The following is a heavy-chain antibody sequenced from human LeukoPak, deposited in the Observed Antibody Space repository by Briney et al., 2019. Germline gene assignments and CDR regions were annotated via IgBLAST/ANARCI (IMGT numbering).Heavy chain of an antibody. CDR3: ASSAYESSGYGGYYMDV. V-gene: IGHV1-69*06. D-gene: IGHD3-22*01. CDR1: GYTFTGYY. J-gene: IGHJ6*03. CDR2: IIPIFGTA. Sequence: ASVKVSCKASGYTFTGYYMHWVRQAPGQGLEWMGGIIPIFGTANYAQKFQGRVTITADKSTSTAYMELSSLRSEDTAVYYCASSAYESSGYGGYYMDVWGKGTTVTVSS.